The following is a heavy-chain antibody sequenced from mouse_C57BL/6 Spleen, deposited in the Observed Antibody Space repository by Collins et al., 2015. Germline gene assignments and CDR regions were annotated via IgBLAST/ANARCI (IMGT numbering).Heavy chain of an antibody. CDR3: AREGGVSTMVTTRGWFAY. CDR2: IYPGDGDT. J-gene: IGHJ3*01. CDR1: GYAFSSYW. Sequence: QVQLQQSGAELVKPGASVKISCKASGYAFSSYWMNWVKQRPGKGLEWIGQIYPGDGDTNYNGKFKGKATLTADKSSSTAYMQLSSLTSEDSAVYFCAREGGVSTMVTTRGWFAYWGQGTLVTVSA. D-gene: IGHD2-2*01. V-gene: IGHV1-80*01.